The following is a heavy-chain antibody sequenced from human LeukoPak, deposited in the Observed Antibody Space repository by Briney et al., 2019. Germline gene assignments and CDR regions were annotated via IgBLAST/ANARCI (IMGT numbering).Heavy chain of an antibody. CDR2: IRPDGTKK. V-gene: IGHV3-30*02. Sequence: PGGSLRLSCTTSGLTFNTCGMHWVRQAPGRGLEWLTLIRPDGTKKFYSDSVKGRFTVSRDNSTNMLYLEMNSLRSEDTAVYYCVKDNPVLHYWGQGILVTVSS. CDR1: GLTFNTCG. J-gene: IGHJ4*02. CDR3: VKDNPVLHY.